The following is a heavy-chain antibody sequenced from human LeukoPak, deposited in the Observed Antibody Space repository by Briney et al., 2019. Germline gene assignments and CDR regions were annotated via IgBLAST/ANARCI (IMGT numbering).Heavy chain of an antibody. D-gene: IGHD1-26*01. CDR2: IYYSGST. Sequence: SETLSLTCSASGGSIRSSSYYWGWIRQPPGKGLEWVGSIYYSGSTYYSSSLKSRVTISLDTSKNQFSLKLSSVTAADTAVYYCAGTMESESFSTFDYWGQGTLVTVSS. CDR3: AGTMESESFSTFDY. V-gene: IGHV4-39*07. J-gene: IGHJ4*02. CDR1: GGSIRSSSYY.